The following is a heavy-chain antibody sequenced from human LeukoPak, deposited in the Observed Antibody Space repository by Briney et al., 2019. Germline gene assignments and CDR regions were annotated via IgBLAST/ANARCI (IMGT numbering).Heavy chain of an antibody. D-gene: IGHD3-22*01. CDR1: GGSISSSNW. Sequence: SEILSLTCAVSGGSISSSNWWSWVRQPPGKGLEWIGEIYHSGSTNYNPSLKSRVTISVDKSKNQFSLKLSSVTAADTAVYYCARADSSQGPYAFDIWGQGTMVTVSS. V-gene: IGHV4-4*02. CDR2: IYHSGST. J-gene: IGHJ3*02. CDR3: ARADSSQGPYAFDI.